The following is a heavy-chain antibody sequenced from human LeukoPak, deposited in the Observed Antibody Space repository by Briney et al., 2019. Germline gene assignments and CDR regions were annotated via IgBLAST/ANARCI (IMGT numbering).Heavy chain of an antibody. Sequence: GGSLRLSCAASGFTFSSYSMNWVRQAPGKGLEWVSYISSSSSTIYYADPVKGRFTISRDNAKNSLYLQMNSLRAEDTAVYYCASYPGMRLGFYWGQGTLVTVSS. CDR1: GFTFSSYS. D-gene: IGHD3-10*01. CDR3: ASYPGMRLGFY. CDR2: ISSSSSTI. V-gene: IGHV3-48*01. J-gene: IGHJ4*02.